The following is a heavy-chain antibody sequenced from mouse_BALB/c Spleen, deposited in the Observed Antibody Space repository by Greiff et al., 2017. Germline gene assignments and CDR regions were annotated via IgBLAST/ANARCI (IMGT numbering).Heavy chain of an antibody. J-gene: IGHJ3*01. Sequence: VQLQQSGAELVRPGALVKLSCKASGFNIKDYYMHWVKQRPEQGLEWIGWIDPENGNTIYDPKFQGKASITADTSSNTAYLQLSSLTSEDTAVYYCARGDYDGFAYWGQGTLVTVSA. D-gene: IGHD2-4*01. CDR1: GFNIKDYY. CDR3: ARGDYDGFAY. CDR2: IDPENGNT. V-gene: IGHV14-1*02.